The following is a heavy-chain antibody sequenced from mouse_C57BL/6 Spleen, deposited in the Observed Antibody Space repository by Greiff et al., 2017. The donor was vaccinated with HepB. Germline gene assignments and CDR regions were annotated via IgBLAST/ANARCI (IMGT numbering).Heavy chain of an antibody. CDR1: GYTFTSYW. Sequence: VQLQQPGAELVRPGSSVKLSCKASGYTFTSYWMHWVKQRPIQGLEWIGNIDTSDSETHYNQKFKDKATLTVDKSSSQAYMQISSLTSEDSAVDYGERGYGNLDYYAKDDWGQGTSVTVSS. CDR2: IDTSDSET. CDR3: ERGYGNLDYYAKDD. D-gene: IGHD2-10*02. V-gene: IGHV1-52*01. J-gene: IGHJ4*01.